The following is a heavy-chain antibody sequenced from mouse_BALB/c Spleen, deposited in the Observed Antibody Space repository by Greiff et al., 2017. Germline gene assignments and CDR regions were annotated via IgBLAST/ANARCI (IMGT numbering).Heavy chain of an antibody. D-gene: IGHD4-1*01. CDR3: ARGGAGTRAWFAY. Sequence: QVQLQQPGAELVKPGASVKMSCKASGYTFTSYNMHWVKQTPGQGLEWIGAIYPGNGDTSYNQKFKGKATLTVDKSSSTAYMQLKSLTSEDSAVYYCARGGAGTRAWFAYWGQGTLVTVSA. V-gene: IGHV1-12*01. CDR2: IYPGNGDT. CDR1: GYTFTSYN. J-gene: IGHJ3*01.